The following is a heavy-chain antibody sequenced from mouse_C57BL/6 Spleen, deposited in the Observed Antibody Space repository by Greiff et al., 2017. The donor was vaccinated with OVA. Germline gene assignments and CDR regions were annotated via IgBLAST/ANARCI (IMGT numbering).Heavy chain of an antibody. D-gene: IGHD2-1*01. Sequence: VKVVESGPGLVAPSQSLSITCTVSGFSLTSYGVSWVRQPPGKGLEWLGVIWGDGSTNYHSALISRLSISKDNSKSQVFLKLNSLQTDDTATYYCAKTIYYGNYVGFYYAMDYWGQGTSVTVSS. CDR3: AKTIYYGNYVGFYYAMDY. CDR1: GFSLTSYG. V-gene: IGHV2-3*01. CDR2: IWGDGST. J-gene: IGHJ4*01.